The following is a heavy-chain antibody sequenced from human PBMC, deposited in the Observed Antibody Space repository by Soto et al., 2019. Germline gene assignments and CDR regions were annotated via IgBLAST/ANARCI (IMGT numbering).Heavy chain of an antibody. Sequence: GGSLRLSCAASGFTFSSYAMSWVRQAPRKGLEWVSAISGSGGSTYYADSVKGRFTISRDNSKNTLYLQMNSLRAEDTAVYYCAELKPGYYDSSGYYYYYAMDVWGQGTTVTVSS. CDR2: ISGSGGST. CDR1: GFTFSSYA. CDR3: AELKPGYYDSSGYYYYYAMDV. V-gene: IGHV3-23*01. J-gene: IGHJ6*02. D-gene: IGHD3-22*01.